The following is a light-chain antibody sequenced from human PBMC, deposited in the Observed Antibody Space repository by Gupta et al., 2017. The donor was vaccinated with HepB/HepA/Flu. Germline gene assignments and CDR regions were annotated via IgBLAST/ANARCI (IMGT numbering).Light chain of an antibody. CDR2: WAS. Sequence: IVMTQSPDSLAVSLGERATVNCKSNQNILSSSNNKNYLAWYQQKPGQPPKLLITWASTRQSGVPDRFSGGGSGTDFTLTISSLQAEDVAVYYCQQHYTTPTFGQGTKVEIK. J-gene: IGKJ1*01. CDR3: QQHYTTPT. V-gene: IGKV4-1*01. CDR1: QNILSSSNNKNY.